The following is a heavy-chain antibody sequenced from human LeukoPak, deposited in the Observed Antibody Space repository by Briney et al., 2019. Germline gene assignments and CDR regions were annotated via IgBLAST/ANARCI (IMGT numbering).Heavy chain of an antibody. J-gene: IGHJ4*02. V-gene: IGHV3-74*01. CDR3: ARAAPAYYFDSSGYYFAY. D-gene: IGHD3-22*01. CDR1: GFXFSSYW. Sequence: GGSLRLSCTASGFXFSSYWMHWVRQAPGKGLMWVSRIHSDGSSTSYADSVKGRFTISRDNAKNTLYLQMNSLRAEDTAVYYCARAAPAYYFDSSGYYFAYWGQGTLVTVSS. CDR2: IHSDGSST.